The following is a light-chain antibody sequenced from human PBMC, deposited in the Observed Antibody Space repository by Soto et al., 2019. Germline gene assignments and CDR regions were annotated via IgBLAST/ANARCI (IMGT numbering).Light chain of an antibody. J-gene: IGKJ1*01. CDR1: QSVSSS. CDR3: LQYTHWPRT. V-gene: IGKV3-15*01. Sequence: EIVMTQSPATLSVSPGERVTLSCRISQSVSSSLAWYQQTPGQAPRLLIYDASTRATGIPARFSGGGSGTEFTLTISSLQSEDFVVYYCLQYTHWPRTFGQGTKVEI. CDR2: DAS.